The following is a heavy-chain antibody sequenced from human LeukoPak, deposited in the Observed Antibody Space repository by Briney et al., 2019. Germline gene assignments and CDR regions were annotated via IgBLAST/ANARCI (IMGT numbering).Heavy chain of an antibody. CDR2: IYYSGST. V-gene: IGHV4-31*03. CDR3: ARDSLGYCNSTSCPPDY. CDR1: GGSISSGGYY. J-gene: IGHJ4*02. Sequence: SETLSLTCTVSGGSISSGGYYWSWIRQHPGKGLEWIGYIYYSGSTYYNPSLKSRVTISVDTSKNQFSLKLSSVTAADTAVYYCARDSLGYCNSTSCPPDYWGQGTLVTVSS. D-gene: IGHD2-2*01.